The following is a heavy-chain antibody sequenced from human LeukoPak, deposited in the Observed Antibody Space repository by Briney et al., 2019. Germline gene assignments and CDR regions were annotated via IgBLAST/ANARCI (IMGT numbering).Heavy chain of an antibody. CDR1: GGTFSSYA. CDR2: IIPIFGIA. J-gene: IGHJ6*02. D-gene: IGHD6-6*01. Sequence: SVTVSCTASGGTFSSYAFSWGREPPGQGLGLVGRIIPIFGIANYAQTFQGGVTITADKSTNTAYMELSSLRSEDTAVYYCAISRYSSSLEGMDVWGQGTTVTVSS. CDR3: AISRYSSSLEGMDV. V-gene: IGHV1-69*04.